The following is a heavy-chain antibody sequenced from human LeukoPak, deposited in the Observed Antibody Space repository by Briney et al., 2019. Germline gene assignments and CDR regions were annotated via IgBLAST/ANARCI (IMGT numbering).Heavy chain of an antibody. J-gene: IGHJ5*02. CDR3: AREGIAVAGSRWFDP. V-gene: IGHV1-2*02. CDR1: GYTFTDYY. D-gene: IGHD6-19*01. Sequence: ASVTVSCKASGYTFTDYYMHWVRQAPGQGLEWMGWINPNSGGTNYAQKFQGRVTMTRDTPISTAYMELSRLRSDDTAVYYCAREGIAVAGSRWFDPWGQGTLVTVSS. CDR2: INPNSGGT.